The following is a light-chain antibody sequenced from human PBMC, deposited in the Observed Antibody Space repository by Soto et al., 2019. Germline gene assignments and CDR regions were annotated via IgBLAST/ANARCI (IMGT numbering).Light chain of an antibody. CDR1: QYINTR. Sequence: EIVLTQSPATLSSFPGDRVTLSCRASQYINTRLAWYQHRPGQAPRLLIYGASSRATGIPDRFSGSGSGTDFTLTISRLEPEDFAVYYCQQYGSSPPFTFSPGTKVDIK. CDR3: QQYGSSPPFT. V-gene: IGKV3-20*01. J-gene: IGKJ3*01. CDR2: GAS.